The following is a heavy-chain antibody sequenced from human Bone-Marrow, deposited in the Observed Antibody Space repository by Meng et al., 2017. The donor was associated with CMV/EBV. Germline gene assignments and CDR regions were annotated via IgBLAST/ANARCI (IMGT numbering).Heavy chain of an antibody. CDR2: ISSSSSYI. CDR1: VFTFSSYS. V-gene: IGHV3-21*01. J-gene: IGHJ2*01. CDR3: AAIAAPPVDL. D-gene: IGHD6-6*01. Sequence: EVQLVGAGGALVKPGGSLRFSCAASVFTFSSYSMNWVRQAQGKGLEWVSSISSSSSYIYYADSVKGRFTISRDNAKNSLYLQMNSLRAEDTAVYYCAAIAAPPVDLWGRGTLVTVSS.